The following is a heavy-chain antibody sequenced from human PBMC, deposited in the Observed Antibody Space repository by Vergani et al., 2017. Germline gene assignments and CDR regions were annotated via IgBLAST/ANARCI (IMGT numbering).Heavy chain of an antibody. J-gene: IGHJ6*02. D-gene: IGHD4-11*01. CDR2: IDHTGRP. V-gene: IGHV4-34*01. CDR3: ARVNTETNGHLYYFYDMDV. CDR1: GGSFTSYH. Sequence: QVQLQQWGGGLLKPSETLSLTCVVNGGSFTSYHWTWIRQSPGEGLEWVGDIDHTGRPEYNPSLKSRLTMSVDKSRNQFSLTLKSVTATDTAIYFCARVNTETNGHLYYFYDMDVWGQGTAVTVS.